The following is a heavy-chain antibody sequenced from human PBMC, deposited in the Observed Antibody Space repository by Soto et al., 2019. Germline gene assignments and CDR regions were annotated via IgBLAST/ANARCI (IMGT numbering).Heavy chain of an antibody. CDR2: ISSSRRYT. Sequence: QVQLVESGGGLVKPGGSLRLSCAASGFTFSDYYMNWIRQAPGKGLEWVSYISSSRRYTNYAASVKGRFTISRDNAKNSLYLQMNSLRAEDTAVYYCARVRHEAFEIWGQGTMVTVSS. D-gene: IGHD3-16*01. CDR3: ARVRHEAFEI. V-gene: IGHV3-11*05. CDR1: GFTFSDYY. J-gene: IGHJ3*02.